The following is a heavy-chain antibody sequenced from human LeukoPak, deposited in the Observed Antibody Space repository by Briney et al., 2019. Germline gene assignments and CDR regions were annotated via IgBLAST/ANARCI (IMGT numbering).Heavy chain of an antibody. D-gene: IGHD3-22*01. V-gene: IGHV4-31*03. CDR2: VYYSGST. Sequence: PSETLSLTCTVSGGSISSGVYYCSWLRQHPGKGLEWIGYVYYSGSTYYNPSLKSRVTISVDTSKNQFSLKLSSVTAADTAVYYCARADPYYYDSSGYPRAAFDIWGQGTMVTVSS. J-gene: IGHJ3*02. CDR3: ARADPYYYDSSGYPRAAFDI. CDR1: GGSISSGVYY.